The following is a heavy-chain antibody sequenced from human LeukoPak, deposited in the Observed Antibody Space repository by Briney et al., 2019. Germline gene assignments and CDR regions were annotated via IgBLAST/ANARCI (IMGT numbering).Heavy chain of an antibody. V-gene: IGHV3-23*01. J-gene: IGHJ4*02. CDR2: ISGSGGST. CDR3: AKERSDYYGSGSYRDY. CDR1: GFTFSSYA. Sequence: GGSLRLFCAASGFTFSSYAMSWVRQAPGKGLEWVSAISGSGGSTYYADSVKGRFTISRDNSKNTLYLQMNSLRAEDTAVYYCAKERSDYYGSGSYRDYWGQGTLVTVSS. D-gene: IGHD3-10*01.